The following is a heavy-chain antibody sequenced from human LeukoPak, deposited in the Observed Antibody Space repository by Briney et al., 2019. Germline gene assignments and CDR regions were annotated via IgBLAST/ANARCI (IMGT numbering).Heavy chain of an antibody. CDR3: ARRDPNSDGSDLFDY. CDR2: ISSSSSYI. D-gene: IGHD2-21*02. CDR1: GFTFSSYS. V-gene: IGHV3-21*01. J-gene: IGHJ4*02. Sequence: GGSLRLSCAASGFTFSSYSMNWVRQAPVKGLEWVSSISSSSSYIYYADSVKGRFTISRDNAKNSLYLQMNSLRAEDTAVYYCARRDPNSDGSDLFDYWGQGTLVTVSS.